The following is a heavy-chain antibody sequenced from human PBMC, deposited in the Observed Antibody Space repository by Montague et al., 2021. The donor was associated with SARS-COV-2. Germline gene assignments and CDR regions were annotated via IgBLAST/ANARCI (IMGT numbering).Heavy chain of an antibody. CDR3: ARGFRTVEMPTISFDY. CDR1: GGSISSGSYY. CDR2: IYTSGSA. D-gene: IGHD5-24*01. J-gene: IGHJ4*02. V-gene: IGHV4-61*02. Sequence: TLSLTCTVSGGSISSGSYYRTWIRQPAGKGLEWIGRIYTSGSANYNASLKSRVTISLDTSKNQFSLKLSSVTAADTAVYFCARGFRTVEMPTISFDYWGQGTLVTVSS.